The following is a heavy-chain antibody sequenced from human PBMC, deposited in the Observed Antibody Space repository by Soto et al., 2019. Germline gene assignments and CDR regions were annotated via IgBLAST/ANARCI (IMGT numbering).Heavy chain of an antibody. D-gene: IGHD4-4*01. Sequence: PSETLSLTCTVSGGCISSGGYYWSWIRQHPGKGLEWIGYIYYSGSTYYNPSLKSRVTISVDTSKNQFSLKLSSVTAADTAVYYCARGDSNWYYFDYWGQGTLVTVSS. CDR2: IYYSGST. CDR3: ARGDSNWYYFDY. J-gene: IGHJ4*02. V-gene: IGHV4-31*03. CDR1: GGCISSGGYY.